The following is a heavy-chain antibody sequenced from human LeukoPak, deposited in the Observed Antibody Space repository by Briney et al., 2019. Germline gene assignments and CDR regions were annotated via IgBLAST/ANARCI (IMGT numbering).Heavy chain of an antibody. Sequence: SETLSLTCAVSGDSLSSDYYWAWIRQPPGKGLEWIGSVFHSENTYYNPSLKSRVTISVDTPKNQFSLKLTSVTAADTAVYYCARGNEDYYGSSGYLSWGQGTLVTVSS. CDR1: GDSLSSDYY. V-gene: IGHV4-38-2*01. CDR2: VFHSENT. J-gene: IGHJ5*02. D-gene: IGHD3-22*01. CDR3: ARGNEDYYGSSGYLS.